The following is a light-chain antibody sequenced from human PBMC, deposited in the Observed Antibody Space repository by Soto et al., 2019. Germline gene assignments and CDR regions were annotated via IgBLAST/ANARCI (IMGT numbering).Light chain of an antibody. CDR1: QSISSW. Sequence: DIQMTQSPSTLSASVEDRVTITCRASQSISSWLAWYQQKPGKAPKLLIFKASSLESGVPSRFSGSGSGTDFTLTISSLQPDDFATYYCQEYNSYWTFGQGTKVDI. CDR3: QEYNSYWT. CDR2: KAS. V-gene: IGKV1-5*03. J-gene: IGKJ1*01.